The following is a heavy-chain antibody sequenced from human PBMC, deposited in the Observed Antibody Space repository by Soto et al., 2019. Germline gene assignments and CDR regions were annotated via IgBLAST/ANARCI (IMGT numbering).Heavy chain of an antibody. D-gene: IGHD3-3*01. J-gene: IGHJ4*02. CDR1: GYTVTSYD. V-gene: IGHV1-8*01. CDR3: AREKSGYYDY. CDR2: MNPNSANT. Sequence: QVQLVQSGAEVKKPGASVKVSCKASGYTVTSYDIIWVRQATGQGLEWMGWMNPNSANTGYAQKFQGRVTMTRNTSISTTYMELSSMRSEDTAVYYCAREKSGYYDYWGQGTLVTVSS.